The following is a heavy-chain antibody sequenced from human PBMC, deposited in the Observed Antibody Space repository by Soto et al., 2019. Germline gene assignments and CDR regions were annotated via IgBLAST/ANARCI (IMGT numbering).Heavy chain of an antibody. CDR3: TTADYYLFDY. J-gene: IGHJ4*02. CDR1: GFTFTNAW. Sequence: GGSLRLSCAASGFTFTNAWMNWVRQAPGKGLEWVGRIKSKTDGGTTDYAAPVKGRFTISRNDSKNTLYLQIISLTTEDTAVYYCTTADYYLFDYWGQGTLVTVSS. V-gene: IGHV3-15*07. CDR2: IKSKTDGGTT. D-gene: IGHD1-26*01.